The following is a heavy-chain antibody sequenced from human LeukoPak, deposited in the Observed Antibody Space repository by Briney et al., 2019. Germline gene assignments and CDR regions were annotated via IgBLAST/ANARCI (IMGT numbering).Heavy chain of an antibody. D-gene: IGHD3-22*01. CDR3: ARVVSDYYDSSGYLDY. CDR1: GGSISSYY. CDR2: IYYSGST. Sequence: SETLSLTCTVSGGSISSYYWSWIRQPPGKGLEWIGYIYYSGSTNYNPSLKSRVTISVDTSKNQFSLKLSSMTAADTAVYYCARVVSDYYDSSGYLDYWGQGTLVTVSS. V-gene: IGHV4-59*01. J-gene: IGHJ4*02.